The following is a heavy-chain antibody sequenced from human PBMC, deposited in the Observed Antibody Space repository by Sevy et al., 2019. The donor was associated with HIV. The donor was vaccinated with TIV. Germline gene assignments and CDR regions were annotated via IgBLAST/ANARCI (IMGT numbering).Heavy chain of an antibody. J-gene: IGHJ4*02. D-gene: IGHD4-17*01. CDR3: ARGNAVTTRGDYFES. Sequence: ASVKVSCKASGGTFSNYAINWVRQAPGQGLEWMGGITPFFGTANYALTFQDRVTITTDESARVAYMELSSLTSEDTAVYYCARGNAVTTRGDYFESWGQGSLVTVSS. CDR1: GGTFSNYA. V-gene: IGHV1-69*05. CDR2: ITPFFGTA.